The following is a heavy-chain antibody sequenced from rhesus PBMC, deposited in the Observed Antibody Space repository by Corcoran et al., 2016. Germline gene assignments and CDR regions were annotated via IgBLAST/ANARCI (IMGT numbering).Heavy chain of an antibody. CDR3: ARGSSDWSVDY. Sequence: QVQLQESGPGVVKPSETLSLTCAVSGDSISDSYRWSWIRQPPGKGLEWIGYIYGSSTSTNYNPSLKSRGTISKDTSKNQFSLKLSSVTTADTAVYYCARGSSDWSVDYWGQGVLVTVSS. D-gene: IGHD6S26*01. CDR2: IYGSSTST. CDR1: GDSISDSYR. J-gene: IGHJ4*01. V-gene: IGHV4S10*01.